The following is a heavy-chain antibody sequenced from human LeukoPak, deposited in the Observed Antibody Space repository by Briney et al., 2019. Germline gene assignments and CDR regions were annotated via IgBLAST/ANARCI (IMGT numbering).Heavy chain of an antibody. CDR2: IYPGDSDT. CDR3: ARQVDPNQPLLDY. Sequence: WESLKISCKGSGYSFTSYWIGWVRQMPGKGLELTGIIYPGDSDTRYSPPFQGQVTISADKSISTAYLQWSSLKASDTAMYYCARQVDPNQPLLDYWGQGTLVTVSS. J-gene: IGHJ4*02. CDR1: GYSFTSYW. V-gene: IGHV5-51*01. D-gene: IGHD2-21*02.